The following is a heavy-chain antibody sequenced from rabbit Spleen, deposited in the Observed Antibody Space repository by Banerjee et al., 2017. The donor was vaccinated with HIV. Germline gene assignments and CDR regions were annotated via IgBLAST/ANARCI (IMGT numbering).Heavy chain of an antibody. CDR1: GFTLSSYYY. V-gene: IGHV1S45*01. D-gene: IGHD1-1*01. Sequence: QEQLEESAGGLVQPGGSLKLSCKASGFTLSSYYYMCWVRQAPGKGLELIACIYTSSGSAYYASWAKGRFTISKTSSTVTLQMTGLTAADTAAYFCASGYSDVYFSLWGPGTLVTVS. J-gene: IGHJ4*01. CDR3: ASGYSDVYFSL. CDR2: IYTSSGSA.